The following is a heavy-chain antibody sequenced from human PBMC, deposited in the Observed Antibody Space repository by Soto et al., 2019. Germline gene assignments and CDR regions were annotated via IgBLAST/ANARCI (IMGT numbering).Heavy chain of an antibody. CDR2: IYPGDSDT. D-gene: IGHD3-10*01. V-gene: IGHV5-51*01. CDR3: ARSSELLLWFGGTNAFDI. J-gene: IGHJ3*02. CDR1: GYSFTSYW. Sequence: PGESLKISCKGSGYSFTSYWIGWVRQMPGKGLEWMGIIYPGDSDTRYGPSFQGQVTISADKSISTAYLQWSSLKASDTAMYYCARSSELLLWFGGTNAFDIWGQGTMVTVSS.